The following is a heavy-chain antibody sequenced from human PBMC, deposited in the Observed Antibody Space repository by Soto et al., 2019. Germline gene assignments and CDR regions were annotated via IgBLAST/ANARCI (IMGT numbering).Heavy chain of an antibody. CDR1: GFTFSSYG. D-gene: IGHD6-13*01. CDR3: ANGGSSWYWVDY. V-gene: IGHV3-30*18. Sequence: QVQLVESGGGVVQPGRSLRLSCAASGFTFSSYGMHWVRQAPVKGLEWVAVISYDGSNKYYADSGKGRFTISRDDSKNTLYLQMTSLRAEDTAVYYCANGGSSWYWVDYWGQGTLVTVSS. J-gene: IGHJ4*02. CDR2: ISYDGSNK.